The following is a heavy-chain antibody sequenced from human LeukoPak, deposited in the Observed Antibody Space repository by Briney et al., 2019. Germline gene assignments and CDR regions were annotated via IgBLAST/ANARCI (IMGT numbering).Heavy chain of an antibody. CDR2: VNQDGTEM. J-gene: IGHJ4*02. CDR1: GFTFSSYS. D-gene: IGHD4-11*01. CDR3: ARGYSDYGGEDFDS. Sequence: HPGGSLRLSCAASGFTFSSYSMTWVRQAPGKGLEWVANVNQDGTEMHYVDSVKGRFTISRDNAKNFLHLQMNSLRDDDTAVYYCARGYSDYGGEDFDSWGQGTLVTVSS. V-gene: IGHV3-7*04.